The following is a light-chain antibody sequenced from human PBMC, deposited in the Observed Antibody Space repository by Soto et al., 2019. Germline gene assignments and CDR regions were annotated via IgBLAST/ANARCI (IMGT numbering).Light chain of an antibody. CDR3: CSYADSYTDV. CDR2: AVT. Sequence: QSALTQPRSVSGSPGQSVTISCTGTSSDVGAYTSVSWYQQHPGKAPKLMIYAVTERPSGVPDRFSASKSGNTASLTISGLQAEDEADYYCCSYADSYTDVFGAGTKLTVL. J-gene: IGLJ1*01. CDR1: SSDVGAYTS. V-gene: IGLV2-11*01.